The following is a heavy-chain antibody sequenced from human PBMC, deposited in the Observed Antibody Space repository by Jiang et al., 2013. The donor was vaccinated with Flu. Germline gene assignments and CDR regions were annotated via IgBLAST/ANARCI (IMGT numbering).Heavy chain of an antibody. D-gene: IGHD3-10*01. Sequence: GSGLVKPSETLSLTCTVSGGSISSSSYYWGWIRQPPGKGLEWIGSIYYSGSTYYNPSLKSRVTISVDTSKNQFSLKLSSVTAADTAVYYCARREWFGEFHHEYWFDPWGQGTLVTVSS. CDR3: ARREWFGEFHHEYWFDP. V-gene: IGHV4-39*01. CDR2: IYYSGST. J-gene: IGHJ5*02. CDR1: GGSISSSSYY.